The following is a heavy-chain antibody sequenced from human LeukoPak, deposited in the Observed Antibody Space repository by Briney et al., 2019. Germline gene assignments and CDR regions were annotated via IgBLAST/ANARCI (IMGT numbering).Heavy chain of an antibody. D-gene: IGHD3-10*01. Sequence: GSLRLSCAASGFTFSSYSMNWVRQAPGKGLEWVSYISSSSSTIYYADSVKGRFTISRDNAKNSLYLQMNSLRAEDTAVYYCARLGGSGSYYMPYYYMDVWGKGTTVTVSS. J-gene: IGHJ6*03. CDR1: GFTFSSYS. CDR2: ISSSSSTI. V-gene: IGHV3-48*01. CDR3: ARLGGSGSYYMPYYYMDV.